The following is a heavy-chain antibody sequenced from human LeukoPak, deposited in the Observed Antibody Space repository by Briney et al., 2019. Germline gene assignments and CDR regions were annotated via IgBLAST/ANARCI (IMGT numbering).Heavy chain of an antibody. D-gene: IGHD6-13*01. Sequence: ASVKVSCKASGGTFSGYAISWVRQAPGQGLEWMGGIIPIFGTANYAQKFQGRVTITADESTSTAYMELSSLRSEDTAVYYCARGSAIAAAGTYYYYYGMDVWGQGTTVTVSS. V-gene: IGHV1-69*13. CDR2: IIPIFGTA. CDR1: GGTFSGYA. CDR3: ARGSAIAAAGTYYYYYGMDV. J-gene: IGHJ6*02.